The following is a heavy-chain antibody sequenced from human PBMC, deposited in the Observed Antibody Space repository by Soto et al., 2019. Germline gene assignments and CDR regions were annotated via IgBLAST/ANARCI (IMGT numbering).Heavy chain of an antibody. Sequence: ASVKVSCKASGYTFTGYYMHWVRQAPGQGLEWMGWINPNSGGTNYAQKFQGWVTMTRETSISTAYMELSRLRSDDTAVYYCAKSVGPTTVTTGYYYYYMNVWGKGTTVTVS. D-gene: IGHD4-17*01. CDR3: AKSVGPTTVTTGYYYYYMNV. CDR2: INPNSGGT. V-gene: IGHV1-2*04. J-gene: IGHJ6*03. CDR1: GYTFTGYY.